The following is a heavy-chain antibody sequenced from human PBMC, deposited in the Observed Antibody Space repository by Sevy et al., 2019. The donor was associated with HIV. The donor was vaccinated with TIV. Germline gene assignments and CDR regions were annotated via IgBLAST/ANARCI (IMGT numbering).Heavy chain of an antibody. CDR2: IMGDGSRR. D-gene: IGHD3-16*01. CDR1: GFDFSTYW. CDR3: ARDPFGGYYFDH. J-gene: IGHJ4*02. V-gene: IGHV3-74*01. Sequence: GGYLRLSCAASGFDFSTYWMHWVRQAPGKGLVWVSRIMGDGSRRSHADSVKGRFTISRDNAKNTLYLQMNSLRAEDSDLYFCARDPFGGYYFDHWGPGTLVTVSS.